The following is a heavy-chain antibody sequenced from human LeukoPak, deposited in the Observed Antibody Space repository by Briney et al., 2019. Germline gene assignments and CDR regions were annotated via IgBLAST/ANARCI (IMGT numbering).Heavy chain of an antibody. D-gene: IGHD3-16*02. Sequence: GGSLRLSCAASGFTVSSNYMSWVRQAPGKGLEWVANIKQDGSEKYYVDSVKGRFTISRDNAKNSLYLQMNSLRAEDTAVYYCARDSVMITFGGVIAPNDAFDIWGQGTMVTVSS. J-gene: IGHJ3*02. CDR2: IKQDGSEK. CDR1: GFTVSSNY. V-gene: IGHV3-7*01. CDR3: ARDSVMITFGGVIAPNDAFDI.